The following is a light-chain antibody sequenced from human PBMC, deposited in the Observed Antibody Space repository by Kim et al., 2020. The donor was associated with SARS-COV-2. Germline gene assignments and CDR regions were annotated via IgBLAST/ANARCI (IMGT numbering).Light chain of an antibody. Sequence: ASVGERVDITCRESQDINDYLDWLQQRPGKDTKSLIYAASRLQSGVPSKFSGSGSGTDFTLTISSMQPEDVATYYCQQYTIYPPTFGQGTKVDIK. J-gene: IGKJ1*01. V-gene: IGKV1-16*02. CDR2: AAS. CDR1: QDINDY. CDR3: QQYTIYPPT.